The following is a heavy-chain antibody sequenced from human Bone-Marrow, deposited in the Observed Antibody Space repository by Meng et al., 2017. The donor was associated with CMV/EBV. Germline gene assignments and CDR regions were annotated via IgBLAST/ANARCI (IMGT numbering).Heavy chain of an antibody. D-gene: IGHD3-16*02. J-gene: IGHJ4*02. V-gene: IGHV4-59*01. CDR2: IYYSGST. Sequence: GPLRLSCTGSGGSISSYDWSWIRQPPGKGLEWIGYIYYSGSTNYNPSLKSRVTISVDTSKNQFSLKLSSVTAADTAVYYCARVYDYVWGSYRTNGGFDYWGQGTLVTVSS. CDR1: GGSISSYD. CDR3: ARVYDYVWGSYRTNGGFDY.